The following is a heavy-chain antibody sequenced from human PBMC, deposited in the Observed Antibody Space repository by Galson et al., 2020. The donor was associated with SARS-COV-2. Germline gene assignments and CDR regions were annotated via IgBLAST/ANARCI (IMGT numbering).Heavy chain of an antibody. V-gene: IGHV4-39*07. CDR1: GGSISSSSYY. CDR2: INYSGST. Sequence: SETLSLTCTVSGGSISSSSYYWGWIRQPPGKGLEWIGSINYSGSTYYNPSLKSRVTISVDTSKNQFSLKLSSVTAADTAVYYCARVPDILTGYYSPPFDYWGQGTLVTVSS. J-gene: IGHJ4*02. CDR3: ARVPDILTGYYSPPFDY. D-gene: IGHD3-9*01.